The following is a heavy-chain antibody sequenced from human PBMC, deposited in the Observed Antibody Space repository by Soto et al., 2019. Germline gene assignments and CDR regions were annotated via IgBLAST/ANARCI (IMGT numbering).Heavy chain of an antibody. CDR3: ARAARRSTSPRLIMDV. CDR1: GYTFTSYA. CDR2: INTNTGNP. Sequence: QVQLVQSGSELKKPGASVKVSCKASGYTFTSYAMNWVRQAPGQGLEWMGWINTNTGNPTYAQGFTGRFVFSLDTSVSTEYLQIFRLEAEDTAVYYCARAARRSTSPRLIMDVWGQGTTVTVSS. V-gene: IGHV7-4-1*01. J-gene: IGHJ6*02. D-gene: IGHD2-2*01.